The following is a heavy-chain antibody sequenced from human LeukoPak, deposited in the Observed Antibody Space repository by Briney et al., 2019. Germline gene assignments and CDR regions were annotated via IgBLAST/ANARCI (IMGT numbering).Heavy chain of an antibody. CDR1: GGSISSYY. D-gene: IGHD3-3*01. V-gene: IGHV4-59*01. Sequence: SETLSLTCTVSGGSISSYYWSWIRQPPGKGLEWIGYIYYSGSTNYNPSLKSRVTISVDTSKNQFSLKLSSVTAADTAVYYCARGPFSWYYDFWSGAPDYWGQGTLVTVSS. CDR2: IYYSGST. CDR3: ARGPFSWYYDFWSGAPDY. J-gene: IGHJ4*02.